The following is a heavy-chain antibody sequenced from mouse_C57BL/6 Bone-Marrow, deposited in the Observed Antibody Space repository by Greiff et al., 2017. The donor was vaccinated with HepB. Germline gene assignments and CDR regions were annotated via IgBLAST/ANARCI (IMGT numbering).Heavy chain of an antibody. Sequence: EVMLVESGGGLVQPGGSLSLSCAASGFTFTDYYMSWVRQPPGKALEWLGFIRNKANGYTTEYSASVKGRFTISRDNTQSILYLQMNALIAVDSATYYCTGYYGCSKDAMDYWGKGTSVTVAS. CDR2: IRNKANGYTT. V-gene: IGHV7-3*01. CDR3: TGYYGCSKDAMDY. J-gene: IGHJ4*01. D-gene: IGHD1-1*02. CDR1: GFTFTDYY.